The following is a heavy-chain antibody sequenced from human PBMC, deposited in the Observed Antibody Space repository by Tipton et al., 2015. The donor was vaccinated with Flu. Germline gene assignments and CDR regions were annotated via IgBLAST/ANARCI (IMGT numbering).Heavy chain of an antibody. J-gene: IGHJ3*02. V-gene: IGHV3-30*18. CDR2: ISYDGSNK. Sequence: SLRLSCAASGFIFSRYAMSWVRQAPGKRLEWVAVISYDGSNKYYADSVKGRFTISRDNSKNTLYLQMNSLRAEDTAVYYCAKGSYYYDSSGYYYGPHDAFDIWGQGTMVTVSS. D-gene: IGHD3-22*01. CDR1: GFIFSRYA. CDR3: AKGSYYYDSSGYYYGPHDAFDI.